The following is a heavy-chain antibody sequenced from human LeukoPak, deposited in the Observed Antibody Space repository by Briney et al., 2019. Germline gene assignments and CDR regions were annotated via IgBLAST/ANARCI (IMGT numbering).Heavy chain of an antibody. CDR1: GFTFSIYN. D-gene: IGHD3-3*01. V-gene: IGHV3-48*04. J-gene: IGHJ4*02. CDR3: AKAELGVDTFFDY. Sequence: GGSLRLSCAASGFTFSIYNINWVRQAPGKGLEWVSYISSGSRTIYYADSVKGRFTISRDNAKDSLFLQMNSLRAEDTAFYYCAKAELGVDTFFDYWGQGTLVTVSS. CDR2: ISSGSRTI.